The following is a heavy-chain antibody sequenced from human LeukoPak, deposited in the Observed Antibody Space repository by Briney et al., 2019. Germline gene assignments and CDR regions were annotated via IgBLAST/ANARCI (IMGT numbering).Heavy chain of an antibody. V-gene: IGHV3-48*01. D-gene: IGHD3-3*01. CDR2: ISASRGIT. J-gene: IGHJ6*03. CDR1: GGNYSSYT. Sequence: GGSLRLSCAASGGNYSSYTMNWVRKAPGMGLEWLSYISASRGITYYADSVKGRFTISRDNAKNSLYLQMNSLRAEDTAVYYCVRGSLASGVVVYYYYYLDVWGKGTTVTVSS. CDR3: VRGSLASGVVVYYYYYLDV.